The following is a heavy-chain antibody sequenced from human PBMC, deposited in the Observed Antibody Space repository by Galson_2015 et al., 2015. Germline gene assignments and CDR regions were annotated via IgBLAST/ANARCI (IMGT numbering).Heavy chain of an antibody. D-gene: IGHD3-10*01. CDR3: ARYGSGSYIDY. J-gene: IGHJ4*02. CDR2: ISWNSGSI. CDR1: GFTFDDYA. V-gene: IGHV3-9*01. Sequence: SLRLSCAASGFTFDDYAMHWVQQAPGKGLEWVSGISWNSGSIGYADSVKGRFTISRDNAKNSLYLQMNSLRAEDTALYYCARYGSGSYIDYWGQGTLVTVSS.